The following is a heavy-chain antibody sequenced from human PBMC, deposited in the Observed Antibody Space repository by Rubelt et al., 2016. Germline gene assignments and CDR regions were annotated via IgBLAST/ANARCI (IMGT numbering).Heavy chain of an antibody. D-gene: IGHD2/OR15-2a*01. J-gene: IGHJ5*02. CDR3: TRDNSDSTSSWWFDL. Sequence: GLEWMGWMNPNSGNTVYGQKFQGRVTMTRNTSISTAYMELSSLRSEDTAVYYCTRDNSDSTSSWWFDLWGQGTLVTVSS. CDR2: MNPNSGNT. V-gene: IGHV1-8*01.